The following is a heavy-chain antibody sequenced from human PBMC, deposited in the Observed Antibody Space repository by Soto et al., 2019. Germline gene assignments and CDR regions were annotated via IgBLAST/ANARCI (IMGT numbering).Heavy chain of an antibody. J-gene: IGHJ6*02. Sequence: GESLKISCQGSGYSFTTPWITWVRQTPGKGLEWMGRIDPSNSYINYSPSFQGHVTISVDRSISTAYLQMSSLRAEDTAVYYCARNTPPNGLSIWYYFYGMDVWGQGTTVTVSS. V-gene: IGHV5-10-1*01. CDR2: IDPSNSYI. CDR3: ARNTPPNGLSIWYYFYGMDV. D-gene: IGHD2-2*02. CDR1: GYSFTTPW.